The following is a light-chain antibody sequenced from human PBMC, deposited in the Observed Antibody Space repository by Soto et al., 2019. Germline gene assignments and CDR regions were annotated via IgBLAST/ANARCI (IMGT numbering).Light chain of an antibody. CDR1: SSDLGGYNA. Sequence: QSALTQPASVSGSPGQSITISCTGISSDLGGYNAVSWYQQHSGKAPQLIIFEVSNRPSGVSNRFSGSKSGNTASLTISGLQAEDEADYYCSSYKSSRTLFGGGTKLTVL. CDR2: EVS. CDR3: SSYKSSRTL. V-gene: IGLV2-14*01. J-gene: IGLJ2*01.